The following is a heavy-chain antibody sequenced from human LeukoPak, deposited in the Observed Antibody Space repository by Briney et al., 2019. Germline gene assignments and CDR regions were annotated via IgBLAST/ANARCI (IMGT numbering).Heavy chain of an antibody. CDR1: GFTFSNYG. CDR2: ISYEGINK. Sequence: GGSLRLSCAASGFTFSNYGMHWVRQAPGKGLEWVAGISYEGINKYYADSVKGRCTSSRDNSKNKLYLQMIILRPENTAVDYCAKGQGTALRLGDCWGQGTLIAVSS. V-gene: IGHV3-30*18. D-gene: IGHD2-21*02. J-gene: IGHJ4*02. CDR3: AKGQGTALRLGDC.